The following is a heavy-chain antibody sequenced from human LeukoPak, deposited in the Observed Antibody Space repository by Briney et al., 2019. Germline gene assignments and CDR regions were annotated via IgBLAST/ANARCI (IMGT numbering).Heavy chain of an antibody. CDR1: GGTFSSYA. Sequence: RVASVKVSCKASGGTFSSYAISWVRQAPGQGLEWMGGIIPIFGTANYAQKFQGRVTITADESTSTAYMELSSLRSEDTAVYYCARRVLRRGYSGYEGLDYWGQGTLVTVSS. CDR3: ARRVLRRGYSGYEGLDY. J-gene: IGHJ4*02. D-gene: IGHD5-12*01. V-gene: IGHV1-69*01. CDR2: IIPIFGTA.